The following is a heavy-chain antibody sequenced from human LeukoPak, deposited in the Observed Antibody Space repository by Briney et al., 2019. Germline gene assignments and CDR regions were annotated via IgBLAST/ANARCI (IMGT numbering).Heavy chain of an antibody. CDR3: AKDHSNALLWFGEVIRKTRDGYFDY. J-gene: IGHJ4*02. D-gene: IGHD3-10*01. CDR1: GFSFSDYY. CDR2: IKSGATTM. Sequence: GGSLRLSCEASGFSFSDYYMTWIRQPPGKGLEWIAYIKSGATTMYYADSVRGRFTISRDDSKNTLYLQMNSLRAEDTAVYYCAKDHSNALLWFGEVIRKTRDGYFDYWGQGTLVTVSS. V-gene: IGHV3-11*04.